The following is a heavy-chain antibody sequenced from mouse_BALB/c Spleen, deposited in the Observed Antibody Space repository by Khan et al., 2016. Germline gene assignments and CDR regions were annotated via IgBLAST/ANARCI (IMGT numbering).Heavy chain of an antibody. J-gene: IGHJ3*01. V-gene: IGHV3-2*02. CDR3: ASYYGNYLGFAY. D-gene: IGHD2-10*01. Sequence: EVQRQELGPGLVKPSQSLSLTCTVTGYSITSDYAWNWIRQFPGNKLEWMGYISYSGSTSYNPSLKSRISITRDTSKNQFFLQLNSVTTEDTATYYCASYYGNYLGFAYWRQGALVTVSA. CDR2: ISYSGST. CDR1: GYSITSDYA.